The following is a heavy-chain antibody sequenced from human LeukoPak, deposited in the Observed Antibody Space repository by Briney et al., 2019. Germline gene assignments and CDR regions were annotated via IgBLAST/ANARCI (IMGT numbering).Heavy chain of an antibody. CDR1: GFTFSNYS. Sequence: GGSLRLSCVASGFTFSNYSMDWVRQAPGKGLEWVSYISSTSRTIYYVDSVKGRFTISRDNAKNSLDLQMNSLRAEDTAVYYCATSTAFGYWGRGTLVTVSS. J-gene: IGHJ4*02. CDR3: ATSTAFGY. D-gene: IGHD5-18*01. CDR2: ISSTSRTI. V-gene: IGHV3-48*01.